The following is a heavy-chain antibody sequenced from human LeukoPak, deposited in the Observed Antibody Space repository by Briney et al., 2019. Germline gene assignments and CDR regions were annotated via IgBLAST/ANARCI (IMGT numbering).Heavy chain of an antibody. J-gene: IGHJ6*04. CDR1: GGSISSYY. D-gene: IGHD2-2*02. CDR2: IYYSGST. CDR3: ASLGYTDV. Sequence: SETLSLTCTVSGGSISSYYWSWLRQPPGKGLEWIGYIYYSGSTNYNPSLKSRVTISVDTSKNQFSLKLSSVTAADTAVYYCASLGYTDVWGKGTTVTVSS. V-gene: IGHV4-59*08.